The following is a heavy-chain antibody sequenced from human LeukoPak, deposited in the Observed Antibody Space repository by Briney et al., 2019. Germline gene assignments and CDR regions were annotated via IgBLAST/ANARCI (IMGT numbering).Heavy chain of an antibody. CDR2: ISSSSSTI. J-gene: IGHJ4*02. D-gene: IGHD4-17*01. CDR3: ARISDTVTTPFDY. CDR1: GFSFSRYS. V-gene: IGHV3-48*01. Sequence: GGSLRLFCAASGFSFSRYSMNWVRQAPGKGLEWLSYISSSSSTIYYADSVKGRFTISRDNAKNSLYLQMNSLRAEDTAVYYCARISDTVTTPFDYWGQGTLVTVSS.